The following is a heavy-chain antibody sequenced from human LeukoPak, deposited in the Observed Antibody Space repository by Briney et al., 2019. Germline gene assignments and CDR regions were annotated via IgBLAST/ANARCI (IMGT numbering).Heavy chain of an antibody. V-gene: IGHV3-48*03. CDR3: ARDIRGLGSCFDY. J-gene: IGHJ4*02. Sequence: PGGSLRLSCVASGFTFSRFEMNWVRQAPGKGLEWISHISTGTYIAYTDSVKGRFTTSRDNAKNSMYLQMNSLRAEDTAVYYCARDIRGLGSCFDYWGQGTLVTVSS. D-gene: IGHD3-10*01. CDR2: ISTGTYI. CDR1: GFTFSRFE.